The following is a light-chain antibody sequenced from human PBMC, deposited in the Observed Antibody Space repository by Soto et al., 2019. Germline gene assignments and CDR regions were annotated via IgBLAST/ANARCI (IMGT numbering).Light chain of an antibody. V-gene: IGLV2-14*01. CDR2: EVS. CDR3: SSYTSRAVV. CDR1: SSDVGGYNY. Sequence: QSVLTQPASVSGSPGQSITISCIGTSSDVGGYNYVSWYQQHPGKAPKLMIYEVSNRPSGVSNRFSGSKSGNTASLTISGLQAEDEADYYCSSYTSRAVVFGGGTKVTVL. J-gene: IGLJ2*01.